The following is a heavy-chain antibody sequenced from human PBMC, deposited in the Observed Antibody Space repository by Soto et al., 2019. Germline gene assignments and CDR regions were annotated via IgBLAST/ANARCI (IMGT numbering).Heavy chain of an antibody. CDR2: IWYDGSNK. J-gene: IGHJ6*02. V-gene: IGHV3-33*01. Sequence: PGGSLRLSCAASGFTFSSYGMHWVRQAPGKGLEWVAVIWYDGSNKYYADSVKGRFTISRDNSKNTLYLQMNSLRAEDTAVYYCARDGEMATIGNYYYYYGMDVWGQGTTVTVSS. CDR1: GFTFSSYG. D-gene: IGHD5-12*01. CDR3: ARDGEMATIGNYYYYYGMDV.